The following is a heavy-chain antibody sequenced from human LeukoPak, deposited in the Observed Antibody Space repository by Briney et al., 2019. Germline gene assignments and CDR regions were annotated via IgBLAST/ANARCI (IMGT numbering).Heavy chain of an antibody. Sequence: GGSLRLSCAASGFTFSTYAMSWVRQAPGKGLEWVSAISGSGGSTYYADSVKGRFTISRDNSMHTLYLQMNSLRAEDTAIYYCAKDFFVGPTHWRGFGSWGQGTLVTVSS. D-gene: IGHD3-3*01. V-gene: IGHV3-23*01. CDR1: GFTFSTYA. CDR2: ISGSGGST. J-gene: IGHJ4*02. CDR3: AKDFFVGPTHWRGFGS.